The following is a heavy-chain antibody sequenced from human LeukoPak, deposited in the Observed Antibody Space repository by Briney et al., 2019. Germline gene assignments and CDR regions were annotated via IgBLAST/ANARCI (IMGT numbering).Heavy chain of an antibody. V-gene: IGHV3-30*18. Sequence: GGSLRLSCAASGFTFSSYGMHWVRQAPGKGLEWVAVKSYDGSNKYYADSVKGRFTISRDNSKNTLYLQMNSLRAEDTAVYYCAKDQGGGSSWYTAWGQGTLVTVSS. D-gene: IGHD6-13*01. CDR1: GFTFSSYG. CDR2: KSYDGSNK. J-gene: IGHJ4*02. CDR3: AKDQGGGSSWYTA.